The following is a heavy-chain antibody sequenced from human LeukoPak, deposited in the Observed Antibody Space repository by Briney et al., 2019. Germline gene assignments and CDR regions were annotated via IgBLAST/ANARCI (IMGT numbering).Heavy chain of an antibody. CDR2: TYHSGSA. CDR1: GYSISSGYQ. Sequence: SETLSLTCAVSGYSISSGYQWAWIRQSPGKGLEWIGSTYHSGSAHYNPSLKSRVTISVETSKNQFSLKMYSVTAADTAVYYCARDPRWLTPDCTSTSCYENYFDPWGQRTLDTVSS. V-gene: IGHV4-38-2*02. CDR3: ARDPRWLTPDCTSTSCYENYFDP. D-gene: IGHD2-2*01. J-gene: IGHJ5*02.